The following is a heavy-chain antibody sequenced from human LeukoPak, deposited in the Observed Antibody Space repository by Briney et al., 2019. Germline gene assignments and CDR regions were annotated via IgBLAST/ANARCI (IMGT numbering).Heavy chain of an antibody. V-gene: IGHV3-7*03. CDR3: AKGATIAATLGWFDP. Sequence: GGSLRLSCAASGFTFSSNWMDWVRQAPGKGLEWVANINEDGSEKHYVDSVKGRFSISRDNAENSLYLQMNSLRAEDTALYYCAKGATIAATLGWFDPWGQGTLVTVSS. J-gene: IGHJ5*02. CDR1: GFTFSSNW. D-gene: IGHD2-15*01. CDR2: INEDGSEK.